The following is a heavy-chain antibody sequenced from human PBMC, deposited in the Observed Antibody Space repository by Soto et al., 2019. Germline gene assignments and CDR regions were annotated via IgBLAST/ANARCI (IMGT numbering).Heavy chain of an antibody. D-gene: IGHD2-15*01. V-gene: IGHV3-49*03. Sequence: GGSLRLSCTASGFTFGDYAMSWFRQAPGKGLEWVGFIRSKAYGGTTEYAASVKGRFTISRDDSKSIAYLQMNSLKTEDTAVYYCTRDGSVYCSGGSCYFDYWGQGTLVTVSS. CDR1: GFTFGDYA. CDR2: IRSKAYGGTT. CDR3: TRDGSVYCSGGSCYFDY. J-gene: IGHJ4*02.